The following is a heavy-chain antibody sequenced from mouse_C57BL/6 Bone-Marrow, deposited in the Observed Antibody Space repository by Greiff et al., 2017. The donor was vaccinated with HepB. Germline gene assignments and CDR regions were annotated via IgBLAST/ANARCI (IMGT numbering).Heavy chain of an antibody. J-gene: IGHJ3*01. CDR2: IDPSDSYT. CDR1: GYTFTSYW. CDR3: ARSGNLAY. V-gene: IGHV1-59*01. Sequence: VQLQQPGAELVRPGTSVKLSCKASGYTFTSYWMHWVKQRPGQGLEWIGVIDPSDSYTNYNQKFKGKATLTVDTSSSTAYMQLSSLTSEDSAVYYCARSGNLAYWGQGTLVTVSA. D-gene: IGHD1-3*01.